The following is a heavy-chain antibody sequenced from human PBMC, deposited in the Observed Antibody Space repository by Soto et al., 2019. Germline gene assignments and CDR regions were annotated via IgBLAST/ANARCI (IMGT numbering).Heavy chain of an antibody. Sequence: QVQLVESGGGLVKPGGSLRLSCAASGFTFSDYYMSWIRQAPGKGLEWVSYISSSSSYTNYADSVKGRFTISRDTAKNSLYLQMNSLRAEDTAVYYCARNKGYSYGIAGWFDPWGQGTLVTVAS. J-gene: IGHJ5*02. CDR1: GFTFSDYY. V-gene: IGHV3-11*06. CDR3: ARNKGYSYGIAGWFDP. CDR2: ISSSSSYT. D-gene: IGHD5-18*01.